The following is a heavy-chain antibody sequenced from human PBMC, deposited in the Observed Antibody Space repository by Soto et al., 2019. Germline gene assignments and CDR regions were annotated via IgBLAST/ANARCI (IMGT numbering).Heavy chain of an antibody. Sequence: EVQVVESGGGLVQPGGSLRLSCAASGFTFSSYWMSWVRQAPGKGLEWVANIKEDGSEKHYVDSVKGRFTISRDNAKNSLYLQMNGLGAEDTALYYCASRYCSSISCYHNYWGQGTLVTVSS. CDR3: ASRYCSSISCYHNY. CDR2: IKEDGSEK. D-gene: IGHD2-2*01. J-gene: IGHJ4*02. CDR1: GFTFSSYW. V-gene: IGHV3-7*01.